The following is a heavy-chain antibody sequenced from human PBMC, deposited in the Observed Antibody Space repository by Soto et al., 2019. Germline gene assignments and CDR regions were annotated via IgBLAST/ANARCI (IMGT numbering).Heavy chain of an antibody. Sequence: SETLSLTCTVSGGSISSGGYYWSWIRQHPGKGLEWIGYIYYSGSTYYNPSLKSRVTISVDTSKNQFSLKLSSVTAADTAVYYCARAPKTTVTPYWFDPWGQGTLVTVSS. CDR2: IYYSGST. CDR3: ARAPKTTVTPYWFDP. D-gene: IGHD4-4*01. J-gene: IGHJ5*02. CDR1: GGSISSGGYY. V-gene: IGHV4-31*03.